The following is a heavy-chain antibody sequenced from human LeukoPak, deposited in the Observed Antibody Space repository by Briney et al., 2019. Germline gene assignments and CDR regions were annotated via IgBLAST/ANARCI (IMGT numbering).Heavy chain of an antibody. J-gene: IGHJ5*02. Sequence: GGSLRLSCAASGFTFSSHGMSWVRQAPGKGLEWVSLISSSSTYIYYADSVKGRFTISRDNAKNSLYLQMNSLRAEDTALYYCAKTSVGSKTYGDYNSPQYNWFDPWGQGTLVTVSS. D-gene: IGHD4-17*01. CDR2: ISSSSTYI. CDR3: AKTSVGSKTYGDYNSPQYNWFDP. V-gene: IGHV3-21*01. CDR1: GFTFSSHG.